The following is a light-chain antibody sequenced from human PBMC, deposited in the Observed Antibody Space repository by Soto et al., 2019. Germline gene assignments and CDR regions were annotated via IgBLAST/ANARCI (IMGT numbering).Light chain of an antibody. V-gene: IGKV3-11*01. CDR1: QSVSSY. Sequence: EIVLTQCPATLSLSPGERATLSCRASQSVSSYLAWYQPKPGQAPRLLIYDASNRATGLPARFSGSGSGTDFTLTISSLEPEGFAVYYCQQRSNWPLTFGGGTKVDIK. CDR3: QQRSNWPLT. CDR2: DAS. J-gene: IGKJ4*01.